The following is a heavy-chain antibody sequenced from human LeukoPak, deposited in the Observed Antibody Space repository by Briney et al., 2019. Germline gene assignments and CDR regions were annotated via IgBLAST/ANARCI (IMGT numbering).Heavy chain of an antibody. CDR1: GFTFSSYA. CDR3: ARGIPLDC. Sequence: PGGSLRLSCAASGFTFSSYALNWVHQAPGKGLEWVCYISSSATTIYYADSVKGRFTISRDNGKNSLYLQMNSLRAEDTAVYYCARGIPLDCWGQGTLVTVSS. J-gene: IGHJ4*02. CDR2: ISSSATTI. V-gene: IGHV3-48*03.